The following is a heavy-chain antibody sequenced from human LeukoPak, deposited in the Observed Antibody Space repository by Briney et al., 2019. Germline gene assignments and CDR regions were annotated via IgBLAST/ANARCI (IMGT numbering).Heavy chain of an antibody. CDR3: AGGGPYSSSSLDY. CDR2: IKYDGSST. J-gene: IGHJ4*02. Sequence: GGSLRLSCAASGFTFSNSWMYWVRQTPDKGLVWVSRIKYDGSSTVYADSVKGRFTISRDNAKNTLDLQMNSLRAEDTAVYYCAGGGPYSSSSLDYWGQGTLVTVSS. D-gene: IGHD6-6*01. CDR1: GFTFSNSW. V-gene: IGHV3-74*01.